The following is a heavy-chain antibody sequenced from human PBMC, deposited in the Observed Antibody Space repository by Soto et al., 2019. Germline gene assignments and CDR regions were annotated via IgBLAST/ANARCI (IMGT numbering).Heavy chain of an antibody. V-gene: IGHV3-30-3*01. J-gene: IGHJ4*02. D-gene: IGHD3-22*01. CDR1: GFTFSSYA. CDR2: ISYDGSNK. Sequence: GGSLRLSCAASGFTFSSYAMHWVRQAPGKGLEWVAVISYDGSNKYYADSVKGRFTISRDNSKNTLYLQMNSLRAEDTAVYYCASPSKAGNPYDSSGYYYYFDYWGQGTLVTVSS. CDR3: ASPSKAGNPYDSSGYYYYFDY.